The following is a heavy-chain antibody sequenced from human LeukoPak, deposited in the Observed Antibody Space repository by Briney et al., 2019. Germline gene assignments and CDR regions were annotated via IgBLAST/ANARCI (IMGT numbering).Heavy chain of an antibody. CDR3: ARGEYSSGWYQGNWFDP. CDR2: INPNSGGT. Sequence: GASVKVSCKASGYTFTTYGISWVRQAPGQGLEWMGWINPNSGGTNYAQKFQGRVTMTRDTAISTAYMELNRLRSDDTAVYYCARGEYSSGWYQGNWFDPWGQGTLVTVSS. J-gene: IGHJ5*02. D-gene: IGHD6-19*01. CDR1: GYTFTTYG. V-gene: IGHV1-2*02.